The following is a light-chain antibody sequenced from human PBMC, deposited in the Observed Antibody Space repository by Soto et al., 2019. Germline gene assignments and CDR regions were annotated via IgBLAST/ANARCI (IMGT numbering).Light chain of an antibody. CDR1: QSVSSY. J-gene: IGKJ3*01. CDR3: QQRSNWPVT. V-gene: IGKV3-11*01. Sequence: EIVLTQSPATLSLSPGERATLSCRASQSVSSYLAWYQQKPGQAPRLLIYDASNRATGIPARFSGSGSGTDFTLTISSLVPEEFAVYYCQQRSNWPVTFGPGTKVDIK. CDR2: DAS.